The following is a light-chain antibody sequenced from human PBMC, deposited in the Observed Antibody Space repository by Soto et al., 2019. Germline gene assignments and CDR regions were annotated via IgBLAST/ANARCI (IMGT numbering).Light chain of an antibody. Sequence: EIVLTQSPATMYLSXGETDTLICMARERVCSFLPWYQQTPGQAPWFXXSDAANRAHGSPARFSGSGSVTDFTRTITRLEHEDFAVYSGQQYGFSPISVGQGTRLEIK. V-gene: IGKV3-11*01. CDR3: QQYGFSPIS. CDR1: ERVCSF. J-gene: IGKJ5*01. CDR2: DAA.